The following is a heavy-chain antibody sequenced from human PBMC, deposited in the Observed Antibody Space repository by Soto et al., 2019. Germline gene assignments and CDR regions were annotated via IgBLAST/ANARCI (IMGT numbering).Heavy chain of an antibody. J-gene: IGHJ4*02. CDR3: TRHHPHHYDSSGYFDY. V-gene: IGHV4-39*01. D-gene: IGHD3-22*01. CDR2: IFHTGRT. CDR1: DGSISTSSYY. Sequence: PSETLSLTCTVSDGSISTSSYYWGWIRQSPGKGLEWFGTIFHTGRTYYNPSLESRVSLSVDTSKNQFSLHLTSVSAADTSVYYCTRHHPHHYDSSGYFDYWGQGTLVTVSS.